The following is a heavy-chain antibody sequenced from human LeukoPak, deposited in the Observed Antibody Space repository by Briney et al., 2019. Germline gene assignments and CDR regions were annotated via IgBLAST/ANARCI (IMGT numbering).Heavy chain of an antibody. CDR3: ARDQKYQLLYPPYYYYYMDV. CDR1: GYTFTSYY. V-gene: IGHV1-46*01. D-gene: IGHD2-2*02. J-gene: IGHJ6*03. Sequence: ASVKVSCKASGYTFTSYYLHWVRQAPGQGLEWMAIINPSGGSTIYAQKFQGRVTMTRDTSTSTAYMELRSLRSDDTAVYYCARDQKYQLLYPPYYYYYMDVWGKGTTVTVSS. CDR2: INPSGGST.